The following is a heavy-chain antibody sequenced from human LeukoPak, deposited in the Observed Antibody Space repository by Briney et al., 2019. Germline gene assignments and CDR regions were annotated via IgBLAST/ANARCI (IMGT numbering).Heavy chain of an antibody. D-gene: IGHD4-11*01. CDR2: INGDGSVK. V-gene: IGHV3-7*05. Sequence: GGSLRLSCAASGFAFSTSWMAWVRQAPGRGLEWVANINGDGSVKNFVDSVKGRFTISRDNAKNPLYLQMNSLRAEDTAVYYCSRDAAYSTFDYWGQGTLVTVSS. J-gene: IGHJ4*02. CDR1: GFAFSTSW. CDR3: SRDAAYSTFDY.